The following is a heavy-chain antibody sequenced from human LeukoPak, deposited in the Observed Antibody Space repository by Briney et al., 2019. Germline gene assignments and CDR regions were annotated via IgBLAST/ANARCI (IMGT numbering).Heavy chain of an antibody. V-gene: IGHV3-30*02. D-gene: IGHD3-16*01. Sequence: GGSLRLSCTASGFTFSSYGMHWVRQAPGKGLEWVAFIRHDGNNKYYADSVKGRFTISRDNSKNTLYLQMNSLRAEDTAVYYCVFSAGFEGVDYWGQGTLVTVSS. CDR3: VFSAGFEGVDY. CDR2: IRHDGNNK. CDR1: GFTFSSYG. J-gene: IGHJ4*02.